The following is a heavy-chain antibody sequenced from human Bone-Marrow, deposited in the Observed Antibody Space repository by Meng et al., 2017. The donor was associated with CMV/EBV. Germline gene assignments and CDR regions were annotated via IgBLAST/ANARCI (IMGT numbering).Heavy chain of an antibody. V-gene: IGHV3-15*01. Sequence: GESLKISCAASGFTVSSNYMSWVRQAPGKGLEWVGRIKSKTDGGTTDYAAPVKGRFTISRDDSKNTLYLQMNSLKTEDTAVYYCTTDPYLSALWGMDVWGQGTTVTFSS. CDR2: IKSKTDGGTT. D-gene: IGHD3-10*01. CDR3: TTDPYLSALWGMDV. J-gene: IGHJ6*02. CDR1: GFTVSSNY.